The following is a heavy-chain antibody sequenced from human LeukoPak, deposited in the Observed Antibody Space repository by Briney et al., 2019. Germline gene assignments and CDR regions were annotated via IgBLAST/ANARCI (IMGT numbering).Heavy chain of an antibody. V-gene: IGHV3-30*02. CDR3: AKEGYCSGGSCYVFDS. CDR1: GFTFSTHD. Sequence: GGSLRLSCAASGFTFSTHDVNWVRQAPGKGLEWVAFIRYDGSDKYYADSVKGRFTISRDNSKKTLYLQMNSLRAEDTAVYYCAKEGYCSGGSCYVFDSWGQGTLVTVSS. CDR2: IRYDGSDK. J-gene: IGHJ4*02. D-gene: IGHD2-15*01.